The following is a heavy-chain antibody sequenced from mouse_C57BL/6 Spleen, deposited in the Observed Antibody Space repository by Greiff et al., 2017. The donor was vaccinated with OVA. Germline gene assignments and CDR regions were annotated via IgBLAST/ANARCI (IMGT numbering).Heavy chain of an antibody. J-gene: IGHJ1*03. D-gene: IGHD1-1*01. V-gene: IGHV1-61*01. Sequence: QVQLKQPGAELVRPGSSVKLSCKASGYTFTSYWMDWVKQRPGQGLEWIGNIYPSDSETHYNQKFKDKATLTVDKSSSTAYMQLSSLTSEDSAVYYCARSAITTVVATDWYFDVWGTGTTVTVSS. CDR1: GYTFTSYW. CDR2: IYPSDSET. CDR3: ARSAITTVVATDWYFDV.